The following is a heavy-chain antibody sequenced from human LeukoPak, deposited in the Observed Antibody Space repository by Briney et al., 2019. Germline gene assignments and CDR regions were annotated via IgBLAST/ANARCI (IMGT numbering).Heavy chain of an antibody. CDR1: GFTFSSYE. CDR3: ARDFSYFRIHFDY. V-gene: IGHV3-48*03. CDR2: ISSSGSTI. J-gene: IGHJ4*02. Sequence: GGSLRLSCAASGFTFSSYEMNWVRQAPGKGLEWVSYISSSGSTIYYADSVKGRFTVSRDNAKNSLYLQMDSLRAEDTAVYYCARDFSYFRIHFDYWGQGTLVTVSS. D-gene: IGHD3-9*01.